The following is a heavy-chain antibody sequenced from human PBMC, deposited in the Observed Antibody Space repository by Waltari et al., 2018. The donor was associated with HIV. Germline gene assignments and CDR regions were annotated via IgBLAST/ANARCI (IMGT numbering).Heavy chain of an antibody. V-gene: IGHV3-74*01. CDR3: ARDLSGYSDY. Sequence: ELLLVESGGGIVQPGGSLRLSYAASGLTFSNYWMHWVRQAPGKGLVWVSRIDEYGGITNYADSVEGRFTISRDNAKNTLYLQMNNLRAEDTATYYCARDLSGYSDYWGQGTLVTVSS. J-gene: IGHJ4*02. CDR2: IDEYGGIT. D-gene: IGHD3-3*01. CDR1: GLTFSNYW.